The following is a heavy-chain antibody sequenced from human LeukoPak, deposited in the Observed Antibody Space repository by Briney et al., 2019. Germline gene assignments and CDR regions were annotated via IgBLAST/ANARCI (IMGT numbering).Heavy chain of an antibody. V-gene: IGHV1-46*01. CDR2: IDPSGGST. J-gene: IGHJ5*02. CDR1: GYNLTELS. CDR3: ASGDGDSDSNGVLMGWFDP. D-gene: IGHD3-22*01. Sequence: ASVKVSCKVSGYNLTELSMHWVRQAPGQGLEWMGVIDPSGGSTSYAQRFQDRVTMTSDTSTSTVYMELSSLRSEDTAVYYCASGDGDSDSNGVLMGWFDPWGQGTLVTVSS.